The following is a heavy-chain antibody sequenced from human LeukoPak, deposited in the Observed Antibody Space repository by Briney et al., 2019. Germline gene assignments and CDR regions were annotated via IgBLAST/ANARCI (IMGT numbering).Heavy chain of an antibody. D-gene: IGHD3-3*01. CDR2: ISGSGGST. J-gene: IGHJ4*02. CDR1: GFTFSSYA. Sequence: GGSLRLSCAASGFTFSSYAMSWVRQAPGKGLEWVSAISGSGGSTYYADSVKGRFTISRDNSKNTLYLQMISLRAEDTAVYYCAKDGITYYDFWSGYSTRYYFDYWGQGTLVTVSS. CDR3: AKDGITYYDFWSGYSTRYYFDY. V-gene: IGHV3-23*01.